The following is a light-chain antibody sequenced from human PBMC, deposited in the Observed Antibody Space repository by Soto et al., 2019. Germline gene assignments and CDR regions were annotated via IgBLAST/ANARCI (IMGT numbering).Light chain of an antibody. CDR2: EDN. J-gene: IGLJ3*02. CDR1: SGSIANNY. Sequence: NFMLTQPHSVSESPGKTVTLSCTRSSGSIANNYVQWYQQRPGSSPTTVIYEDNRRPSGVPDRFSGSIDSSSNSASLSISGLKPEDEADYYCQSYDSTNHWVFGGGTKVIVL. V-gene: IGLV6-57*01. CDR3: QSYDSTNHWV.